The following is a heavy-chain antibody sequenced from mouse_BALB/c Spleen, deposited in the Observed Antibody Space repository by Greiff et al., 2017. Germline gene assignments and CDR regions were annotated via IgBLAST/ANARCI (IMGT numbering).Heavy chain of an antibody. CDR1: GFAFSSYD. Sequence: DVKLVESGGGLVKPGGSLKLSCAASGFAFSSYDMSWVRQTPEKRLEWVAYISSGGGSTYYPDTVKGRFTISRDNAKNTLYLQMSSLKSEDTAMYYCASVYYDYDVGFAYWGQGTLVTVSA. CDR3: ASVYYDYDVGFAY. V-gene: IGHV5-12-1*01. J-gene: IGHJ3*01. CDR2: ISSGGGST. D-gene: IGHD2-4*01.